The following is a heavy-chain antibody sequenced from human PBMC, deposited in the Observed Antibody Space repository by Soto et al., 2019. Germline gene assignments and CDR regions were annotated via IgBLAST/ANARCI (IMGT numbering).Heavy chain of an antibody. J-gene: IGHJ5*01. V-gene: IGHV3-74*01. CDR2: ISGDASST. CDR3: TRGGARTTHWGLLHS. Sequence: EVKVLESGGGLVQPGGSLRLSCAASGFTFSDNWMRWVRQPPGKGPVWVSRISGDASSTSYADSVKGRFTISRDSAKNTVYLKMGRQIVEDTAVYYCTRGGARTTHWGLLHSWGHGTLVTLSP. D-gene: IGHD3-16*01. CDR1: GFTFSDNW.